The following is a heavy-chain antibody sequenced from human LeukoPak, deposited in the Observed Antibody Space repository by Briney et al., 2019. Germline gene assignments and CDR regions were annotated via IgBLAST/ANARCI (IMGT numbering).Heavy chain of an antibody. CDR1: GFTFSSYA. V-gene: IGHV3-30*04. CDR2: ISYDGSNK. J-gene: IGHJ4*02. Sequence: GGSLRLSCAASGFTFSSYAMHWVRQAPGKGLEWVAVISYDGSNKYYADSVKGRFTISRDNSMNTLYLQMNSLRAEDTAVYYCAKDREGGVFDYWGQGTLVTVSS. CDR3: AKDREGGVFDY. D-gene: IGHD1-26*01.